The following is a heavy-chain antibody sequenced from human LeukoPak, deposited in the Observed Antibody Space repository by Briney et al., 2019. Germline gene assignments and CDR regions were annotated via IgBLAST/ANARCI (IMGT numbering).Heavy chain of an antibody. D-gene: IGHD5-12*01. Sequence: SETLSLTCTVSGGSISSYYWSWIRQPPGKGLEWIGYIYYRSTNYNPSLKSRVTISLDMSKNQFSLKLTSVTAADTAVYYCARGGYSGYDRDAFDIWGQGTMVTVSS. CDR1: GGSISSYY. CDR3: ARGGYSGYDRDAFDI. V-gene: IGHV4-59*01. CDR2: IYYRST. J-gene: IGHJ3*02.